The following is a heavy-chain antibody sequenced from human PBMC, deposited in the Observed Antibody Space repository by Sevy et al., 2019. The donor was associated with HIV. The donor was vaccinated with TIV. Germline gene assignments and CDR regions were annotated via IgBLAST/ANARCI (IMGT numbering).Heavy chain of an antibody. Sequence: ASVKVSCKASGYTFTSYGISWVRQAPGQGLEWMGWISAYNGNASYAQKVQGRVTMTTDTSTSTAYMALRSLRSDDTAVYFCARDTRDAVQIVYARRRIVNGMDVWGQGTTVTVSS. CDR1: GYTFTSYG. D-gene: IGHD2-8*01. J-gene: IGHJ6*02. CDR2: ISAYNGNA. V-gene: IGHV1-18*01. CDR3: ARDTRDAVQIVYARRRIVNGMDV.